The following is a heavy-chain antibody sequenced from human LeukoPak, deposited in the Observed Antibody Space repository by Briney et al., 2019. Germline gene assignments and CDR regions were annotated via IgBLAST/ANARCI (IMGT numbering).Heavy chain of an antibody. J-gene: IGHJ4*02. CDR2: IKQDGSEK. Sequence: PGGSLRLSCSTSGFTFTNYWMIWVRQAPGKGLEWVANIKQDGSEKYYVDSVEGRFTISRDNARNSLYLQMSSLRAEDTAVYYCAIDYDNKGGWGQGTLVTVSS. CDR1: GFTFTNYW. D-gene: IGHD3-22*01. V-gene: IGHV3-7*01. CDR3: AIDYDNKGG.